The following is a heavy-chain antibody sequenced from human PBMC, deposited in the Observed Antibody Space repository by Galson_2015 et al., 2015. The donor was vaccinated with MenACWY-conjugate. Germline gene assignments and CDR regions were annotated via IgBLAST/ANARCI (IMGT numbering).Heavy chain of an antibody. CDR3: ARLDRVYYQYGMDV. CDR1: GYSFTNYW. J-gene: IGHJ6*02. Sequence: QSGAEVKKPGESLKISCKASGYSFTNYWIGWVRQMPGKGLEWMGIIHPGDSDFRYSPSFEGQVTISADKSISTAYLQWTSLKASDTAMYYCARLDRVYYQYGMDVWGQGTTVTVSS. V-gene: IGHV5-51*01. CDR2: IHPGDSDF.